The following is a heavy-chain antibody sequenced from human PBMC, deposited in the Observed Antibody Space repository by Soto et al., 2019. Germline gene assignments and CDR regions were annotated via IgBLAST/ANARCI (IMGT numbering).Heavy chain of an antibody. Sequence: PGGSLGLCCAASGFTFSGYGMSWVRQFPGKGLEWVSAIRYDGSNKYYAGSVKGRFTISRDNSKNTLYLQMNSLRAEDTAVYYCARDVRAADYYYYGMDVWGQGTTVTVSS. V-gene: IGHV3-33*08. D-gene: IGHD2-15*01. CDR3: ARDVRAADYYYYGMDV. J-gene: IGHJ6*02. CDR2: IRYDGSNK. CDR1: GFTFSGYG.